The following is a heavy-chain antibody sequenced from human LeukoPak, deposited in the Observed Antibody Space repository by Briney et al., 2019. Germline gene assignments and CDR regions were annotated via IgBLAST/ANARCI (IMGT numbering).Heavy chain of an antibody. CDR1: GHTFSSST. J-gene: IGHJ4*02. CDR3: ANNLGYCSSTSCHDY. D-gene: IGHD2-2*01. CDR2: IVVGSDDT. Sequence: SVKVSCKTSGHTFSSSTVQWVRQARGQGLEWIGWIVVGSDDTNYAQKFQERVTITRDMSTNTAYMDLSSLRSEDTAVYYCANNLGYCSSTSCHDYWGQGTLVTVSS. V-gene: IGHV1-58*01.